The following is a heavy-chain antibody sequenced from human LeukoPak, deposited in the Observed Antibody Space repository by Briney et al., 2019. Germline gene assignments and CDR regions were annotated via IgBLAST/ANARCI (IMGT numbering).Heavy chain of an antibody. V-gene: IGHV3-23*01. Sequence: GGSLRLSCAASGFTFSSYAMSRVRQAPGKGLEWVSAISGSGGSTYYADSVKGRFTISRDNSKNTLYLQMNSLRAEDTAVYYCAKGGYSSGWYQYYFDYWGQGTLVTVSS. D-gene: IGHD6-19*01. CDR2: ISGSGGST. CDR1: GFTFSSYA. J-gene: IGHJ4*02. CDR3: AKGGYSSGWYQYYFDY.